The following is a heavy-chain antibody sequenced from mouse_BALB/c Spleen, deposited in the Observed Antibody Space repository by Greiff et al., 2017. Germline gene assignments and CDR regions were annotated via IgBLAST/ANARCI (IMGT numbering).Heavy chain of an antibody. CDR2: INSNGGST. D-gene: IGHD1-1*01. Sequence: EVQVVESGGGLVQPGGSLKLSCAASGFTFSSYGMSWVRQTPDKRLELVATINSNGGSTYYPDSVKGRFTISRDNAKNTLYLQMSSLKSEDTAMYYCASAYYYGSSYWYFDVWGAGTTVTVSS. J-gene: IGHJ1*01. CDR3: ASAYYYGSSYWYFDV. CDR1: GFTFSSYG. V-gene: IGHV5-6-3*01.